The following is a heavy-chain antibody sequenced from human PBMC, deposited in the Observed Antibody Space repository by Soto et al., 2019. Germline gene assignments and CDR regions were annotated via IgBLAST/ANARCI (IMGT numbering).Heavy chain of an antibody. CDR2: ISSDGSST. Sequence: EVQLVESGGDLVQPGGSLRLSCAASGFTFSSYWMHWVRQVPGKGLVWVSRISSDGSSTNYADSVRGRFIISRDNAKNTLYLQVNSLRGEETAVYYCARGTVRDHDFGDHWGQGTLVAVSS. CDR3: ARGTVRDHDFGDH. CDR1: GFTFSSYW. J-gene: IGHJ4*02. D-gene: IGHD4-17*01. V-gene: IGHV3-74*01.